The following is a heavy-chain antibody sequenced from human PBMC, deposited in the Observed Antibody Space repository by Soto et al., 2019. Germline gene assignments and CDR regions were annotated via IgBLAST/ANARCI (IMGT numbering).Heavy chain of an antibody. J-gene: IGHJ5*02. V-gene: IGHV4-59*01. Sequence: QLQLQESGPGLVKPSETLSLTCTVSGGSISHYHWNWIRQAPGKGMEWIGYIFYNGSTHYNPSLTSRITISVDMSKSRLSLMLTSVTAADTAVYYCARSFYPWGQGTLVTVSS. CDR3: ARSFYP. CDR2: IFYNGST. CDR1: GGSISHYH.